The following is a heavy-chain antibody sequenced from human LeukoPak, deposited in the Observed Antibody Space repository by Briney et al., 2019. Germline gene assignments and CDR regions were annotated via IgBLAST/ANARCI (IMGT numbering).Heavy chain of an antibody. V-gene: IGHV4-34*01. CDR1: GGSFSGYY. D-gene: IGHD2-2*01. Sequence: SETLSLTCAVYGGSFSGYYWSWIRQPPGKGLEWIGSIYYSGSTYYNPSLKSRVTISVDTSKNQFSLKLSSVTAADAAVYYCARHKGGIIVVVPAAGFDPWGQGTLVTVSS. CDR2: IYYSGST. CDR3: ARHKGGIIVVVPAAGFDP. J-gene: IGHJ5*02.